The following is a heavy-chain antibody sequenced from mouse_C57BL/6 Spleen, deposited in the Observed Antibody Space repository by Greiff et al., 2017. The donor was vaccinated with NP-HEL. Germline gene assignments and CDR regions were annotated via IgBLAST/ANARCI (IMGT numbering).Heavy chain of an antibody. CDR1: GYTFTDYE. D-gene: IGHD2-1*01. V-gene: IGHV1-15*01. CDR3: TRFGNYRYFDY. J-gene: IGHJ2*01. Sequence: VQLQQSGAELVRPGASVTLSCKASGYTFTDYEMHWVKQTPVHGLEWIGAIDPETGGTAYNQKFKGKAILTADKSSSTAYMELRSLTSEDSAVYYCTRFGNYRYFDYWGQGTTLTVSS. CDR2: IDPETGGT.